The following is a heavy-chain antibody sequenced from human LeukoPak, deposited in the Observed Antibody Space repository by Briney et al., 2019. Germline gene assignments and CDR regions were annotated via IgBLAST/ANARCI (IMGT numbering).Heavy chain of an antibody. CDR2: IIPMSGTA. CDR1: GGTFSSYA. Sequence: SVKVSCKASGGTFSSYAISWVRQAPGQGLEWMGGIIPMSGTANYAQKFQGRVTITRNTSISTAYMELSSLRSEDTAVYYCARCFRYYYYMDVWGKGTTVTVSS. V-gene: IGHV1-69*05. J-gene: IGHJ6*03. CDR3: ARCFRYYYYMDV.